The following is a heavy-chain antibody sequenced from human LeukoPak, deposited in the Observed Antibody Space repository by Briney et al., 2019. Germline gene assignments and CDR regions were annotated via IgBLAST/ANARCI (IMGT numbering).Heavy chain of an antibody. V-gene: IGHV1-18*01. J-gene: IGHJ3*02. CDR3: ERGAGVSHRGAFDI. CDR2: ISAYNGNT. CDR1: GYTFTSYG. D-gene: IGHD1-14*01. Sequence: VASVKVSCKASGYTFTSYGISWVPQAPGQGLEGMGWISAYNGNTNYAQKLQGRVTMTTDTSTSTAYMELRSLRSDDTAVYYRERGAGVSHRGAFDIWGQGTMVTVSS.